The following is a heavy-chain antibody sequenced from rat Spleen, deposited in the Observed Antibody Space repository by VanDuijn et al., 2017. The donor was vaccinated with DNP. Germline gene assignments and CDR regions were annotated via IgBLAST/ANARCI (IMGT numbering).Heavy chain of an antibody. Sequence: VHLVGSGGGLVRPGGPLKLSCAASGVSFSNYGMAWVRQDTKKGLEWVATMSTSGGSTSYRDSVTGRFTISRDNAKNTLYLQMDSLRSEDTATYYCTPRLGAPSDYGGQGVMVTVSS. V-gene: IGHV5S13*01. D-gene: IGHD3-1*01. CDR3: TPRLGAPSDY. CDR1: GVSFSNYG. J-gene: IGHJ2*01. CDR2: MSTSGGST.